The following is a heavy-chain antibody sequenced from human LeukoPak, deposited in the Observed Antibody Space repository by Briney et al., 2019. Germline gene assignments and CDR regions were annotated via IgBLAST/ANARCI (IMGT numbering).Heavy chain of an antibody. Sequence: ASETLSLTCAVYGGSFSGYYWSWIRQPPGKGLEWIGEINHSGSTNYNPSLKSRVTISVDTSKNQFSLKLSSVTAADPAGYYCARATSPYYDSSGYYPRGAKTLAYWGKGTLVTVSS. D-gene: IGHD3-22*01. J-gene: IGHJ4*02. CDR1: GGSFSGYY. CDR3: ARATSPYYDSSGYYPRGAKTLAY. V-gene: IGHV4-34*01. CDR2: INHSGST.